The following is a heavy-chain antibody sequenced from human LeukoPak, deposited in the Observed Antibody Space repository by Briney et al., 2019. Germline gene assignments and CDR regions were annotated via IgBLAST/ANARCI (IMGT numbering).Heavy chain of an antibody. V-gene: IGHV3-30-3*01. J-gene: IGHJ4*02. CDR1: GFTFSSYA. Sequence: PGRSLRLSCAASGFTFSSYAMHWVRQAPGKGLEWVAVISYDGSNKYYADSVKGRFTISRDNSKNTLYLQMNSLRAEDTAVYCCARDRELSYSSSWDQPFGDYWGQGTLVTVSS. CDR3: ARDRELSYSSSWDQPFGDY. D-gene: IGHD6-13*01. CDR2: ISYDGSNK.